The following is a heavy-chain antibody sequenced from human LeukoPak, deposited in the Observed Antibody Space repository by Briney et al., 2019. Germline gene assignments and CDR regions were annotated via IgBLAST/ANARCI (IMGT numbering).Heavy chain of an antibody. V-gene: IGHV4-61*02. CDR2: ISTPGNT. Sequence: SQTLSLTCDVSGDSFSDKNFYWPWVRQPAGRGLEWIGRISTPGNTNYNPSLKSRVTISLDTSKKQFSLRLSSVTAADTAVYYCARDRRAIAVAGHFDYWGQGTLVTVSS. J-gene: IGHJ4*02. CDR1: GDSFSDKNFY. D-gene: IGHD6-19*01. CDR3: ARDRRAIAVAGHFDY.